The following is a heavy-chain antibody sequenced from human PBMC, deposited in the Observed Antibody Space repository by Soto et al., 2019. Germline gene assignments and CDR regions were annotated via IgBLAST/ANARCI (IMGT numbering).Heavy chain of an antibody. Sequence: GGSLRLSCAASGFTFSSYAMHWVRQAPGKGLEWVAVISYDGSNKYYADSVKGRFTISRDNSKNALYLQMNSLRAEDTAVYYCARDGAYSSSYYYYYGMDVWGQGTTVTVSS. CDR1: GFTFSSYA. CDR2: ISYDGSNK. D-gene: IGHD6-6*01. J-gene: IGHJ6*02. V-gene: IGHV3-30-3*01. CDR3: ARDGAYSSSYYYYYGMDV.